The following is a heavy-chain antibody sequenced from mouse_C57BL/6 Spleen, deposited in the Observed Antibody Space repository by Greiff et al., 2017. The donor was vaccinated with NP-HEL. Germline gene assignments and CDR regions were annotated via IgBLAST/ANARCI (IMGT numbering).Heavy chain of an antibody. Sequence: QVQLQQPGAELVKPGASVKMSCKASGYTFTSYWITWVKQRPGQGLEWIGDIYPGSGSTNYNEKFKSKATLTVDTSSSTAYMQLSSLTSEDSAVYYCAREGQLRLRGGFAYWGQGTLVTVSA. J-gene: IGHJ3*01. CDR1: GYTFTSYW. V-gene: IGHV1-55*01. CDR3: AREGQLRLRGGFAY. D-gene: IGHD3-2*02. CDR2: IYPGSGST.